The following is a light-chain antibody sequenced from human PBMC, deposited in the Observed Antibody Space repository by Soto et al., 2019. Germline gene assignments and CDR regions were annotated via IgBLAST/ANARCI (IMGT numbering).Light chain of an antibody. CDR1: QSISSW. CDR2: KAS. Sequence: DIQMTQSPSTLSASVGDRVTITCRASQSISSWLAWYQQKPGKAPKVLIYKASSLESGLPSRFSGSGSGTDFTLTISSLQPDDFATYYCQQYHSLNTFGQGTKLEI. CDR3: QQYHSLNT. V-gene: IGKV1-5*03. J-gene: IGKJ2*01.